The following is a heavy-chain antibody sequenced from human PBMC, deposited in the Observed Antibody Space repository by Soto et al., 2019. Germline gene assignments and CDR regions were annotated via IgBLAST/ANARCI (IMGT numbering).Heavy chain of an antibody. J-gene: IGHJ3*02. D-gene: IGHD3-10*01. CDR1: SGSISSSNW. CDR2: IYHSGST. V-gene: IGHV4-4*02. Sequence: QVQLQESGPGLVKPSGTLSLTCAVSSGSISSSNWWSWVRKPPGKGLEWIGEIYHSGSTNYNPSLKSRVTISVDKSKNQFSLKLSSVTAADTAVYYCASYAPLLWFGELSGGAFDIWGQGTMVTVSS. CDR3: ASYAPLLWFGELSGGAFDI.